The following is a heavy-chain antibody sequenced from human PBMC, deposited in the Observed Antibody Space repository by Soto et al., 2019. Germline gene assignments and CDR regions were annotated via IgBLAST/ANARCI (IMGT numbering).Heavy chain of an antibody. V-gene: IGHV4-34*01. CDR3: ARGFPYFSDGRGYFPPCYFDY. CDR1: GGSFSDYY. J-gene: IGHJ4*02. Sequence: SETLSLTCAVYGGSFSDYYWGWVRQPPGKGLEWIGEITQSGNTNYNPSLKSRVTISLDTPKKQFSLKLTSVTAADTAVYYCARGFPYFSDGRGYFPPCYFDYWGRGTLVTVSS. CDR2: ITQSGNT. D-gene: IGHD3-22*01.